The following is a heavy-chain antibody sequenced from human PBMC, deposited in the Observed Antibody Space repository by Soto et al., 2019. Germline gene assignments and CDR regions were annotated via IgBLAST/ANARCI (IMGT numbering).Heavy chain of an antibody. D-gene: IGHD2-2*01. J-gene: IGHJ6*02. Sequence: SVKVSCKASGGTFSSYAISWVRQAPGQGLEWMGGIIPIFGTANYAQKFQGRVTITADESTSTAYMELSSLRSEDTAVYYCASGCSSTSCYYYYGMDVWGQGTTVTVSS. V-gene: IGHV1-69*13. CDR2: IIPIFGTA. CDR3: ASGCSSTSCYYYYGMDV. CDR1: GGTFSSYA.